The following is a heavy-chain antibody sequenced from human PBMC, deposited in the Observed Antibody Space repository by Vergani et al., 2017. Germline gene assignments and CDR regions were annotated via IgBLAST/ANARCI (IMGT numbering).Heavy chain of an antibody. V-gene: IGHV1-18*04. Sequence: QVQLVQSGAEGKKTGDSVKVSCKASGYNFTSYGNSGVRQADGKGLEWMGWISAYNGNTNYAQKLQGRVTMTTDTSTSTAYMELRSLRSDDTAVYYCARHVEMAPSRIQDAFDIWGQGTMVTVSS. CDR3: ARHVEMAPSRIQDAFDI. D-gene: IGHD5-24*01. CDR1: GYNFTSYG. CDR2: ISAYNGNT. J-gene: IGHJ3*02.